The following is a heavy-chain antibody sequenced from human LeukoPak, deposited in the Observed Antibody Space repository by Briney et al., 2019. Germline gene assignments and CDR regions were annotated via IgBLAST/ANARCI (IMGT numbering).Heavy chain of an antibody. CDR1: GGSISSGGYS. V-gene: IGHV4-30-2*01. J-gene: IGHJ4*02. Sequence: SETLSLTCAVSGGSISSGGYSWSWIRQPPGKGLEWIGYIYHSGSTYYNPSLKSRVTISVDRSKNQFSLKLSSVTAADTAVYYCAREVRDGSGSYLGYWGQGTLVTVSS. CDR2: IYHSGST. D-gene: IGHD3-10*01. CDR3: AREVRDGSGSYLGY.